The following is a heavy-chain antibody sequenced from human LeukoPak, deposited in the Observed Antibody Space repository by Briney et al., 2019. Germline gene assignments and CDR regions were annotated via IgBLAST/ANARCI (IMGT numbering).Heavy chain of an antibody. CDR1: GDSVSSNSAA. J-gene: IGHJ6*03. V-gene: IGHV6-1*01. CDR3: AREMGSGWTNYYYYYYMDV. CDR2: TYYRSKWHN. Sequence: SQTLSLTCAISGDSVSSNSAAWNWIRQSPSRGLEWLGRTYYRSKWHNDYAVSVKSRITINPDTSKNQFSLQLNSVTPEDTAVYYCAREMGSGWTNYYYYYYMDVWGKGTTVTVSS. D-gene: IGHD6-19*01.